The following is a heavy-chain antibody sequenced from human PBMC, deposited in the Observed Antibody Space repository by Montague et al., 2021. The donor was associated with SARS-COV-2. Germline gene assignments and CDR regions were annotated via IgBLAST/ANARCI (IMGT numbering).Heavy chain of an antibody. J-gene: IGHJ4*02. D-gene: IGHD3-10*01. CDR3: ARSLFSSGSF. V-gene: IGHV3-7*01. CDR2: IKPDGSGQ. Sequence: SLRLSCAASGFTFSNYWMNWARQAPGKGLEWVARIKPDGSGQNYVDSVKGRLTISRDNAKKSLYLQMNSLRVDDTAVYYCARSLFSSGSFWGQGTLVTVPS. CDR1: GFTFSNYW.